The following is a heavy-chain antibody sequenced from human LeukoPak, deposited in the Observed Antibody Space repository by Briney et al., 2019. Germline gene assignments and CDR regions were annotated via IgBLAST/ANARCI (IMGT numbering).Heavy chain of an antibody. V-gene: IGHV3-30*18. CDR3: AKGGSSGWFDYFDY. J-gene: IGHJ4*02. CDR1: GITFSNAW. Sequence: GGSLRLSCAASGITFSNAWMSWVRQAPGKGLEWVAVVSSDGTNKYYADSVKGRFTISRDNSKNTLYLQMNSLRAEDTAVYYCAKGGSSGWFDYFDYWGQGTLVTVSS. D-gene: IGHD6-19*01. CDR2: VSSDGTNK.